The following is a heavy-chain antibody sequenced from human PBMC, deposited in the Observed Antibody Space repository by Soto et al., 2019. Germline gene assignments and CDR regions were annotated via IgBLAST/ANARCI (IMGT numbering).Heavy chain of an antibody. CDR1: GGSVSSGSYY. J-gene: IGHJ6*02. Sequence: QVQLQESGPGLVKPSETLSLTCTVSGGSVSSGSYYWSWIRQPPGKGLEWIGYIYYSGSTNYNPSLRGRVTISVDTSKNQFSRRLGSVTAADTAVYYCARVAGSYQLLTTYYYYGMDVWGQGTTVTVSS. CDR2: IYYSGST. CDR3: ARVAGSYQLLTTYYYYGMDV. V-gene: IGHV4-61*01. D-gene: IGHD2-2*01.